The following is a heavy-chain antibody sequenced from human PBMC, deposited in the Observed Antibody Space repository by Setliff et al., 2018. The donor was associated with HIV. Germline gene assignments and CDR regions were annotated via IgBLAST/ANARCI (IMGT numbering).Heavy chain of an antibody. D-gene: IGHD1-20*01. Sequence: ASVKVSCKASGYSFTSYGITWVRQAPGQGLEWMGWISAYNGNTNYAQKFQGRITMTTDTSTSTAYMEVRSLRSDDTAVYYCARDGYKWNDNALEIWGLGTVVTVSS. V-gene: IGHV1-18*01. J-gene: IGHJ3*02. CDR1: GYSFTSYG. CDR2: ISAYNGNT. CDR3: ARDGYKWNDNALEI.